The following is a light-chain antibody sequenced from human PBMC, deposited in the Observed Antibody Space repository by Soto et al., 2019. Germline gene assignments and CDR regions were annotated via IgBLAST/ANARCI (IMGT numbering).Light chain of an antibody. J-gene: IGLJ3*02. CDR1: SSDIGGYNF. Sequence: QSALTQPASVSGSPGQSITISCTGTSSDIGGYNFVSWYQQHPGNAPNLIIYDVASRPSGVSDRFSGSKSGNAASLTISGLQAEDEDLYYCNSYTTSGAIVFGGGTKLTVL. CDR2: DVA. V-gene: IGLV2-14*03. CDR3: NSYTTSGAIV.